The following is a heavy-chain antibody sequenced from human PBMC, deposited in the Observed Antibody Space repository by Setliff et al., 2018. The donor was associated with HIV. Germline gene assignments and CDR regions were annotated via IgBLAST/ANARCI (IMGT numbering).Heavy chain of an antibody. J-gene: IGHJ6*02. D-gene: IGHD6-13*01. Sequence: ASVKVSCKASGYTFTGYYMHWVRQAPGQGLEWMGWINPNSGGTNYAQKFQGRVTMTRGTSISTAYMELSRLRSDDTAVYYCARSGYSSSWYLDYYYYYGMDVWGQGTTVTVSS. CDR2: INPNSGGT. CDR3: ARSGYSSSWYLDYYYYYGMDV. V-gene: IGHV1-2*02. CDR1: GYTFTGYY.